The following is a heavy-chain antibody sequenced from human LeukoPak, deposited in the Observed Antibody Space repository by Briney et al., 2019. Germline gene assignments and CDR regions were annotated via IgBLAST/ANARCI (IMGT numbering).Heavy chain of an antibody. CDR3: ARRCPNGVCPMSP. CDR2: ISAYNGNT. CDR1: GGTFSSYA. Sequence: ASVKVSCKASGGTFSSYAISWVRQAPGQGLEWMGWISAYNGNTNYAQKLQGRVTMTTDTSTSTAYMELRSLRSDDTAVYYCARRCPNGVCPMSPWGQGTLVTVSS. V-gene: IGHV1-18*01. J-gene: IGHJ5*02. D-gene: IGHD2-8*01.